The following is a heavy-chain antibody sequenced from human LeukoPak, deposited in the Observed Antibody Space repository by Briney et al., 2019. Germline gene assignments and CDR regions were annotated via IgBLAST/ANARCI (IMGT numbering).Heavy chain of an antibody. V-gene: IGHV4-39*07. CDR2: IYYSGST. CDR3: ARRGSGWPRHAFDI. D-gene: IGHD6-19*01. Sequence: SETLSLTCTVSGGSISSSSYYWGWIRQPPGKGLEWIGSIYYSGSTYYNPSLKSRVTISVDTSKNQFSLKLSFVTAADTAVYYCARRGSGWPRHAFDIWGQGTMVTVSS. J-gene: IGHJ3*02. CDR1: GGSISSSSYY.